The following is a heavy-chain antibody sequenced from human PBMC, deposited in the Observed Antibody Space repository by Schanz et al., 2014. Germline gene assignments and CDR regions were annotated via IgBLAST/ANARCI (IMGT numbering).Heavy chain of an antibody. CDR3: AKALFPGGTQTFGN. Sequence: EVQLLESGGGLVQPGGSLRLSCAASGFSFSSYAMGWVRQARGKGLEWVSYIRSSSTPIYYADSVKGRFTISRDNSKSTLYVEMNSLRVEDTAVYYCAKALFPGGTQTFGNWGRGTLVTVAS. J-gene: IGHJ4*02. CDR1: GFSFSSYA. D-gene: IGHD2-8*02. V-gene: IGHV3-23*01. CDR2: IRSSSTPI.